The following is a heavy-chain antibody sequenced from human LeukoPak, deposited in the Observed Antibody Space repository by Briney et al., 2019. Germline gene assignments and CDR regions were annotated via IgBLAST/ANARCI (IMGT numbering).Heavy chain of an antibody. Sequence: ASVKVSCKASGYTFTTHGISWVRQAPGQGLEWMGWISAYNGNTSYAQKFHGRVTMTTDTSTNTAYMELKSLRSDDTAVYYCARGSFWFDPWGQGTLVTVSS. V-gene: IGHV1-18*01. CDR3: ARGSFWFDP. D-gene: IGHD2-15*01. J-gene: IGHJ5*02. CDR2: ISAYNGNT. CDR1: GYTFTTHG.